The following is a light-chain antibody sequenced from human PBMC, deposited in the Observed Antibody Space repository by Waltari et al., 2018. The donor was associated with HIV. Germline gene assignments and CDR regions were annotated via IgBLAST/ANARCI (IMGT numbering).Light chain of an antibody. CDR1: SSDVGRYNL. J-gene: IGLJ2*01. CDR3: SSYATAGTYVL. CDR2: EVN. V-gene: IGLV2-23*02. Sequence: QSALTQPASVSGSPGPSITISCTGTSSDVGRYNLASWYQQNPGKAPKLMISEVNKRPSGVSNRFSGSKSGNTASLTISGLQAEDEADYYCSSYATAGTYVLFGGGTKLTVL.